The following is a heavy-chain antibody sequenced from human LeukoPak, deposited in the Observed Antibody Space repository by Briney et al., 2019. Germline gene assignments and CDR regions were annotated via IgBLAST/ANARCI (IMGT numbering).Heavy chain of an antibody. Sequence: ASVKVSCKASGHTFTSYAIHWVRQAPGQSLEWMGWIHAGGGDPKYSQKFQDRVTFTRDTSASTAYMELNSLRSEDAAVYYCARERTAGYGKARFDYWGQGTLVTVSS. J-gene: IGHJ4*02. D-gene: IGHD5-18*01. CDR3: ARERTAGYGKARFDY. CDR2: IHAGGGDP. V-gene: IGHV1-3*01. CDR1: GHTFTSYA.